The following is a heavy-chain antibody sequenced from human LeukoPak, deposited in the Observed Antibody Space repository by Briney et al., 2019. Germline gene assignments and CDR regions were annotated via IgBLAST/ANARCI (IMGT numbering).Heavy chain of an antibody. Sequence: GASVKVSCKASGYTXTSYGISWVRQAPGQGLEWMGWISAYNGNTNYAQKLQGRVTMTTDTSTSTAYMELSSLRSEDTAVYYCARADGYDIWTGYRGWFDPWGQGTLVTVSS. CDR1: GYTXTSYG. CDR2: ISAYNGNT. CDR3: ARADGYDIWTGYRGWFDP. D-gene: IGHD3-9*01. J-gene: IGHJ5*02. V-gene: IGHV1-18*01.